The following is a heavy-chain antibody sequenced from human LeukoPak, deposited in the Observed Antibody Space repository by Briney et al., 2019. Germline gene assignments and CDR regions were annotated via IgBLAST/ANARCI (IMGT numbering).Heavy chain of an antibody. CDR1: GGSISSSSYY. CDR3: ARQRYYYDSSGYSALSYFDY. Sequence: SETLSLTCTVSGGSISSSSYYWGRIRQPPGKGLEWIGSIYYSGSTYYNPSLKSRVTKSVDTSKNQFSLKLTSVTAADTAVYYCARQRYYYDSSGYSALSYFDYWGQGTLVTVSS. V-gene: IGHV4-39*01. J-gene: IGHJ4*02. CDR2: IYYSGST. D-gene: IGHD3-22*01.